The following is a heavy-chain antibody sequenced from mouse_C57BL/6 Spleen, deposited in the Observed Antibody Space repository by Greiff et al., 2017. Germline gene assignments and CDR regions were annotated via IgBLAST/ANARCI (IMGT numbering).Heavy chain of an antibody. CDR1: GYTFTDYN. D-gene: IGHD2-14*01. CDR2: INPNNGGT. CDR3: AKDVRPRNYWYFDV. Sequence: EVQLQQSGPELVKPGASVKMSCTASGYTFTDYNMPWVKQSHGKSLEWIGYINPNNGGTSYNQKFKGKATLTVNKASSTAYMELHRLTSEASAVYYCAKDVRPRNYWYFDVWGTGTTVTVSS. V-gene: IGHV1-22*01. J-gene: IGHJ1*03.